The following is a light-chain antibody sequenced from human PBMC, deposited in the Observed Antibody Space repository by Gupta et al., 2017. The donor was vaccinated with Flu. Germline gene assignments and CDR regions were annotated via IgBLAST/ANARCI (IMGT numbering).Light chain of an antibody. CDR3: QQSYSTPFT. CDR2: AAS. V-gene: IGKV1-39*01. J-gene: IGKJ3*01. CDR1: QSISSY. Sequence: PSSLSASVGDSVTITCRASQSISSYLNWYQQKPGKAPKLLIYAASSLQSGVPSRFSGSGSGTDFTLTISSLQPEDFATYYCQQSYSTPFTFGHGTKVDIK.